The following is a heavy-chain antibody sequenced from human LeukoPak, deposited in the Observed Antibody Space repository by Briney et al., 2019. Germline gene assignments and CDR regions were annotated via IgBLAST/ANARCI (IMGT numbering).Heavy chain of an antibody. D-gene: IGHD2-21*02. CDR2: FDPEDGET. Sequence: ASVKVSCKVSGYTPTELSMHWVRQAPGKGLERMGGFDPEDGETIYAQKFQGRVTMTEDTSTDTAYMELSSLRSEDTAVYYCATGGIRCGGDCYAPYWGQGTLVTVSS. J-gene: IGHJ4*02. CDR1: GYTPTELS. CDR3: ATGGIRCGGDCYAPY. V-gene: IGHV1-24*01.